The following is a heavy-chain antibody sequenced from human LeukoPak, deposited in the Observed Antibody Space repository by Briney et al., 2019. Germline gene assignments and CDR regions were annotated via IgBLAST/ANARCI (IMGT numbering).Heavy chain of an antibody. V-gene: IGHV4-59*12. Sequence: PSETLSLTCTVSSGSISSYYWSWIRQPPGKGLEWIGQIYYSGDTRYNPSLKSRVTISVDMSKNQFSLKLSSVTAADTAVYYCARDYPGYSSGWFTFGNYYYYYMDVWGKGTTVTVSS. J-gene: IGHJ6*03. CDR2: IYYSGDT. CDR3: ARDYPGYSSGWFTFGNYYYYYMDV. D-gene: IGHD6-19*01. CDR1: SGSISSYY.